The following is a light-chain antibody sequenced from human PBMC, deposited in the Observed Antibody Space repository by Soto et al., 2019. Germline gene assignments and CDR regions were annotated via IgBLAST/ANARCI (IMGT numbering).Light chain of an antibody. CDR2: GAS. CDR3: QQYHSWPA. CDR1: QSVSSY. V-gene: IGKV3-15*01. Sequence: EIVLTQSPATLSLSPGERATLSCRASQSVSSYLAWYQQKPGQAPRLLIYGASTRATDIPARFSGSGSGTEFTLTISSLQSEDSAVYYCQQYHSWPAFGQGTKVDIK. J-gene: IGKJ1*01.